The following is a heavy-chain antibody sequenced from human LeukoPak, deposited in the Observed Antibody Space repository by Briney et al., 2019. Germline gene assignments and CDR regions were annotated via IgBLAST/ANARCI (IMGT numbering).Heavy chain of an antibody. J-gene: IGHJ6*02. CDR2: IFSGGST. CDR3: ARDQEYDYYTPYGMDV. D-gene: IGHD5-12*01. V-gene: IGHV3-53*01. Sequence: GGSLRLSCAASGFTVSSNYMNWVRQAPGKGLEWVSIIFSGGSTYYADSVKGRFTISRDNSKNTCYLQMNSLRADDTAVYYCARDQEYDYYTPYGMDVWGQGTTATVSS. CDR1: GFTVSSNY.